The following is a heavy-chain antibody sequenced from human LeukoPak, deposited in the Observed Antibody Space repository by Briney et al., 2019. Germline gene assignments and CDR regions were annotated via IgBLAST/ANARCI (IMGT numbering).Heavy chain of an antibody. CDR1: GYTFTGYY. CDR2: INPNSGGT. V-gene: IGHV1-2*02. CDR3: ARFDPFGGTWFED. J-gene: IGHJ5*02. Sequence: GASVKVSCKASGYTFTGYYMHWVRQAPGQGLEWMGWINPNSGGTNYAQKFQGRVTMTRDTSISTAYMELSRLRSDDTAVYYCARFDPFGGTWFEDWGQGTLVSVTS. D-gene: IGHD3-16*01.